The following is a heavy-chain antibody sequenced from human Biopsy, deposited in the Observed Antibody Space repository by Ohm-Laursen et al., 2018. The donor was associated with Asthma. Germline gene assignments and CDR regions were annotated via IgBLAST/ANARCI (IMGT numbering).Heavy chain of an antibody. V-gene: IGHV3-53*01. CDR1: GFAVSRDH. J-gene: IGHJ4*02. CDR2: IYSGGTS. D-gene: IGHD3-22*01. Sequence: SLRLSCTASGFAVSRDHMFWVRQAPGKGLEWVSVIYSGGTSHTADSVRGRFPISRDYSKNTLYLQMRSLRAEDTAVYYCARGDSSNWSHYYFDYWGQGTLVTVSS. CDR3: ARGDSSNWSHYYFDY.